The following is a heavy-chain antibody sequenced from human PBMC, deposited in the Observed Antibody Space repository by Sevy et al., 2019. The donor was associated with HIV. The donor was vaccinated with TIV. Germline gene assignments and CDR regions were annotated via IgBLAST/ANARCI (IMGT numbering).Heavy chain of an antibody. CDR3: VREDINAPRTLLSFDI. CDR1: GYIFSDYN. J-gene: IGHJ3*02. V-gene: IGHV1-2*04. Sequence: ASVKVSCKTTGYIFSDYNMHWVRQAPGQGLEWMALINPNSGVTIYAHNFRGWVSVTRDTSMSTAYMELSGLTSDDTAVYYCVREDINAPRTLLSFDIWGQGTMVTVSS. D-gene: IGHD3-3*01. CDR2: INPNSGVT.